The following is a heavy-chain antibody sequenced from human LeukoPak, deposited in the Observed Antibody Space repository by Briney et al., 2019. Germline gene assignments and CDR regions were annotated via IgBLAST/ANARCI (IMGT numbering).Heavy chain of an antibody. CDR3: ARAGGYCSGGSCYWFDP. D-gene: IGHD2-15*01. CDR2: IIPIFGTA. Sequence: ASVKLSCTASGGTFSSYAISWVRQAPGQGLEWMGGIIPIFGTANYAQKFQGRVTITTDESTSTAYMELSSLRSEDTAVYYCARAGGYCSGGSCYWFDPWGQGTLVTVSS. CDR1: GGTFSSYA. J-gene: IGHJ5*02. V-gene: IGHV1-69*05.